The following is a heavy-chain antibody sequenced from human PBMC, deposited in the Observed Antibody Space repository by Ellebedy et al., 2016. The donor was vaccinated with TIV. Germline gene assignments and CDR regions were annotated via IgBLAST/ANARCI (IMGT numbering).Heavy chain of an antibody. CDR3: AKSRNGRATAGDN. J-gene: IGHJ4*02. Sequence: GGSLRLXXAASGFTVSNNYMSWVRQAPGKGLEWVSLIYSGGSTYYADSVKGRFTISRDNSRNTLYLQMDSLRAEDTGVYYCAKSRNGRATAGDNWGQGTLVTVSS. CDR2: IYSGGST. CDR1: GFTVSNNY. V-gene: IGHV3-53*01. D-gene: IGHD2-21*02.